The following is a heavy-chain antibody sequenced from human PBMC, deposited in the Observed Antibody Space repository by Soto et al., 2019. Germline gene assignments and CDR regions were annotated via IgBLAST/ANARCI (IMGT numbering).Heavy chain of an antibody. CDR1: GFTFSSYW. CDR2: IKQDGSNK. Sequence: GGSLRLSCAASGFTFSSYWMSWVRQAPGKGLEWVANIKQDGSNKYYADSVKGRFTISRDNSKNTLYLQMNSLRAEDTAVYYCATDRGGYSYGLTYYFDYWGQGTLDTVSS. J-gene: IGHJ4*02. D-gene: IGHD5-18*01. CDR3: ATDRGGYSYGLTYYFDY. V-gene: IGHV3-7*04.